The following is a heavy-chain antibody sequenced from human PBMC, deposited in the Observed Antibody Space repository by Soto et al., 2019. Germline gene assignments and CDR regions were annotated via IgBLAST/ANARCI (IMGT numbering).Heavy chain of an antibody. J-gene: IGHJ4*02. V-gene: IGHV3-49*04. D-gene: IGHD3-16*01. CDR3: NRASSLDFDL. CDR1: GFTLGDYS. Sequence: SLRLSCTTSGFTLGDYSLSWVRQAPGKGLEWVGFIRRNAYGGTTDYAASVKGRFTISRDDSKSIAYLQMNSLRTEDTALYYCNRASSLDFDLWGQGTLVTVSS. CDR2: IRRNAYGGTT.